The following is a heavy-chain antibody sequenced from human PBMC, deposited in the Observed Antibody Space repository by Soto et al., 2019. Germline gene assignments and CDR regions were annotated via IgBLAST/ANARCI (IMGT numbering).Heavy chain of an antibody. CDR3: TRGQEGVVATH. CDR1: GGSFTGYY. J-gene: IGHJ4*02. Sequence: QVQLQQWGAGLLKPSETLSLTCAVNGGSFTGYYWSWVRQPPGKGLEWIGEVKDGGVTNYSPSLRSRVTISSAAPKKQFSLKVTSVTAADTAVYYCTRGQEGVVATHWDQGTLVTV. D-gene: IGHD5-12*01. V-gene: IGHV4-34*01. CDR2: VKDGGVT.